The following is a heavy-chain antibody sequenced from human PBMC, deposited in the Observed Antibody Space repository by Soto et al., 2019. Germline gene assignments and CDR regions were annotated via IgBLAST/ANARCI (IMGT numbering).Heavy chain of an antibody. J-gene: IGHJ4*02. Sequence: SETLSLTCTVSGGSISSYYWSWIRQPPGKGLEWIGYIYYSGSTNYNPSLKSRVTISVDTSKNQFSLKLTSVTAADTAVYYCARLYMGGYYLDYWGQGTLVTVSS. CDR2: IYYSGST. D-gene: IGHD3-22*01. CDR1: GGSISSYY. V-gene: IGHV4-59*08. CDR3: ARLYMGGYYLDY.